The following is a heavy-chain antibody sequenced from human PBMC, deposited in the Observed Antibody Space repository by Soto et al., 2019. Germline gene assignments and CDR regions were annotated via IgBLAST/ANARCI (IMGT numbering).Heavy chain of an antibody. CDR2: ISTSSHYI. CDR1: GSSFSVSI. D-gene: IGHD2-8*01. V-gene: IGHV3-21*02. J-gene: IGHJ6*03. Sequence: EVQLVESGGDLVKPGESLRLSCAASGSSFSVSIMNWVRQAPGKGLEWVSSISTSSHYIYYADSVKGRFAIFRDNAKNSLYLQMDNLRAEDAAVYYCARGKHCTDGICSFSEYSYDMDVWGKGTTVTVSS. CDR3: ARGKHCTDGICSFSEYSYDMDV.